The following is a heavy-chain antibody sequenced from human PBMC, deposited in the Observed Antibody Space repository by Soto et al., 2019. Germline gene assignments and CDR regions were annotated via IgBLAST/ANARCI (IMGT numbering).Heavy chain of an antibody. CDR3: ASVITMVRGVPFDY. CDR1: GGTFSSYA. Sequence: SVKVSCKASGGTFSSYAINWVRQAPGQGLEWMGGIIPIFGTANYAQKFQGRVTITADESTSTAYMELSSLRSEDTAVYYCASVITMVRGVPFDYWGQGTLVTVSS. J-gene: IGHJ4*02. D-gene: IGHD3-10*01. CDR2: IIPIFGTA. V-gene: IGHV1-69*13.